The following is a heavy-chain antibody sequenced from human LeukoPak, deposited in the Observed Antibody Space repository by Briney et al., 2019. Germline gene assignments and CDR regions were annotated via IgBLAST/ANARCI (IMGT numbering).Heavy chain of an antibody. CDR3: ARDGGTSTPFDY. D-gene: IGHD2-15*01. CDR2: INHSGST. Sequence: SETLSLTCTVSGGSISSYYWSWIRQPPGKELEWIGEINHSGSTNYDPSLKSRVTISVDTSKNQFSLKLSSVTAADTAVYYCARDGGTSTPFDYWGQGTLVTVSS. V-gene: IGHV4-34*01. J-gene: IGHJ4*02. CDR1: GGSISSYY.